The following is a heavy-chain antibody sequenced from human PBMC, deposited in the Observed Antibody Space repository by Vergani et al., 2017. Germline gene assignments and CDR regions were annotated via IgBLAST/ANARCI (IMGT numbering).Heavy chain of an antibody. D-gene: IGHD1-26*01. CDR2: IYYSGST. CDR3: ARHGRELLRSTYYFDD. Sequence: QLQLQESGPGLVKPSETLSLTCTVSGGSISSSSYYWGWIRQPPGKGLEWIGSIYYSGSTYYNPSLKSRVTISVDTSKNQFSLKLSSVTAADTAVYYCARHGRELLRSTYYFDDWGQGTLVTVSS. CDR1: GGSISSSSYY. V-gene: IGHV4-39*01. J-gene: IGHJ4*02.